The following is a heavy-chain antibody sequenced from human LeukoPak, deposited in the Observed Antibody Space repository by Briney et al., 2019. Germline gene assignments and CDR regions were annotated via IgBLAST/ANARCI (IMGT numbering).Heavy chain of an antibody. CDR2: IYYSGST. D-gene: IGHD6-19*01. Sequence: SETLSLTCTVSGGSISSSSYYWGWIRQPPGEGLEWIGSIYYSGSTYYNPSLKSRVTISVDTSKNQFSLKLSSVTAADTAVYYCARYGGDSSGWYRNRYYFDYWGQGTLVTVSS. CDR1: GGSISSSSYY. V-gene: IGHV4-39*01. J-gene: IGHJ4*02. CDR3: ARYGGDSSGWYRNRYYFDY.